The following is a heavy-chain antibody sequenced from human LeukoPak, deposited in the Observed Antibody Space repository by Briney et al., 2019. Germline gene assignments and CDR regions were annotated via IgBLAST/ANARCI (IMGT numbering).Heavy chain of an antibody. J-gene: IGHJ4*02. CDR2: IIPILGIA. CDR1: GGTFSSYT. Sequence: SVKVSCKASGGTFSSYTISWVRQAPGQGLEWMGRIIPILGIANDAQKFQGRVTITADKFTSTAYMELSSLRSEDTAVYYCARDQGSGTTFDYWGQGTLVTVSS. CDR3: ARDQGSGTTFDY. V-gene: IGHV1-69*04. D-gene: IGHD1-7*01.